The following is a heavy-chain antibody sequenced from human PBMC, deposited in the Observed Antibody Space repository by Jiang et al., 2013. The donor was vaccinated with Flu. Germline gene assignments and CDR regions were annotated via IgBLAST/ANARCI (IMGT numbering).Heavy chain of an antibody. CDR2: GTT. J-gene: IGHJ4*02. D-gene: IGHD5-12*01. Sequence: GTTDYAAPVKGRFTISRDDSKNTLYLQMNSLKTEDTAVYYCTTDRGNSGYDVDYWGQGTLVTVSS. CDR3: TTDRGNSGYDVDY. V-gene: IGHV3-15*01.